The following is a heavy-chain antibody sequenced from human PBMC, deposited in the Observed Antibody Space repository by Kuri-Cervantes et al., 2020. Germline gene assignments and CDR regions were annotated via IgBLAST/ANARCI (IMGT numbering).Heavy chain of an antibody. CDR2: INPNSGGT. V-gene: IGHV1/OR15-1*04. CDR3: AREGPNVGMDV. Sequence: ASVKVSCKASGYIFTDYYMHWVRQAPGQELGWMGRINPNSGGTNYAQKFQGRVTMTRDTSISTAYMELSRLRSDDTAVYYCAREGPNVGMDVWGQGTTVTVSS. CDR1: GYIFTDYY. J-gene: IGHJ6*02.